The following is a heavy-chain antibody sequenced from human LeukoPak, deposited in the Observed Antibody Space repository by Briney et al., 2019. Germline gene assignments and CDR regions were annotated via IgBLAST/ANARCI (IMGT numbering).Heavy chain of an antibody. CDR3: ARLSEAAASDY. Sequence: GGSLRLSCAASGFTFSDYYMRWIRQAPGKGLEWVSYISSSGSTIYYADSVKGRFTISRDNAKNSLYLQMNSLRAEDTAVYYCARLSEAAASDYWGQGTLVTVSS. J-gene: IGHJ4*02. CDR2: ISSSGSTI. V-gene: IGHV3-11*01. CDR1: GFTFSDYY. D-gene: IGHD6-13*01.